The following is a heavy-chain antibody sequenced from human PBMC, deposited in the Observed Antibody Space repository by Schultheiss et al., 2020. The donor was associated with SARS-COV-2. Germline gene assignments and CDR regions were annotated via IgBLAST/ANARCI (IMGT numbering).Heavy chain of an antibody. CDR3: AHRDVGHDSSGYYYGFYYYGMDV. J-gene: IGHJ6*02. V-gene: IGHV2-5*01. CDR1: GGSISSYYW. D-gene: IGHD3-22*01. Sequence: TLSLTCTVSGGSISSYYWSWIRQPPGKALEWLALIYWNDDKRYSPSLKSRLTITKDTSKNQVVLTMTNMDPVDTATYYCAHRDVGHDSSGYYYGFYYYGMDVWGQGTTVTVSS. CDR2: IYWNDDK.